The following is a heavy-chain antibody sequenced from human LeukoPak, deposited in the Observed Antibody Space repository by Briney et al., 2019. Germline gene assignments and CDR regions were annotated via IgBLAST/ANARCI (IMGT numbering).Heavy chain of an antibody. V-gene: IGHV1-2*02. J-gene: IGHJ5*02. CDR3: ARQLAAAGITWFDP. CDR1: GYTFTGYY. CDR2: INPNSGGT. D-gene: IGHD6-13*01. Sequence: ASVKVSCKASGYTFTGYYMHWVRQAPGQGLEWMGWINPNSGGTNYAQKFQGRVTMTRDTSISTAYMELSRLRSDDTAVYCCARQLAAAGITWFDPWGQGTLVTVSS.